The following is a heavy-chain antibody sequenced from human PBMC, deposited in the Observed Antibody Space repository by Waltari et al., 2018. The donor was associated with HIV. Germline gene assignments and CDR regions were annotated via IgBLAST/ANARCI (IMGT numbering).Heavy chain of an antibody. D-gene: IGHD7-27*01. CDR1: AHSVIHPHYS. V-gene: IGHV4-39*01. CDR2: VFFDGGT. CDR3: SRSPFLMGNSIRKLGWFDP. J-gene: IGHJ5*02. Sequence: QVQLRPSGPSLVTSSDTLTPTCDVSAHSVIHPHYSCACFRQPPAGRLEWFGTVFFDGGTSSSPSLKRRILLSLDTSRNTFSFNLTSLTATDTATYYCSRSPFLMGNSIRKLGWFDPWGQGIPVTVFS.